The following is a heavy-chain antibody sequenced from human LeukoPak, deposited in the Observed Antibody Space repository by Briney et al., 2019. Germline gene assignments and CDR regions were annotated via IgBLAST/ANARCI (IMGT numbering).Heavy chain of an antibody. CDR2: ISSSSSYI. J-gene: IGHJ4*02. Sequence: GGSLRLSCAASGFTFSSYSMNWVRQAPGKGLEWVSSISSSSSYIYYADSVKGRFTISRDNAKNSLYLQMNSLRAEDTAVYYCARDYEYYYDSSGYNSVRFDYWGQGTLVTVSS. CDR1: GFTFSSYS. CDR3: ARDYEYYYDSSGYNSVRFDY. V-gene: IGHV3-21*01. D-gene: IGHD3-22*01.